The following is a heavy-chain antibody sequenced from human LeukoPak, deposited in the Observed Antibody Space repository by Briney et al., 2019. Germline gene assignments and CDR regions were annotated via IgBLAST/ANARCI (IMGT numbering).Heavy chain of an antibody. CDR3: ARQGYSSSWYLGYYYYYMDV. CDR2: IYYSGST. V-gene: IGHV4-39*01. J-gene: IGHJ6*03. CDR1: GVSISSSNSY. D-gene: IGHD6-13*01. Sequence: PSETLSLTCTVSGVSISSSNSYWGWIRQPPGKGLEWIGSIYYSGSTYYNPSLKSRVTISVDTSKNQFSLKLSSVTAADTAVYYCARQGYSSSWYLGYYYYYMDVWGKGTTVTISS.